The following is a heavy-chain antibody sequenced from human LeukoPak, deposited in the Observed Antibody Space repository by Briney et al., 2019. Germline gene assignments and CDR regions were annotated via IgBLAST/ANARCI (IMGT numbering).Heavy chain of an antibody. J-gene: IGHJ2*01. V-gene: IGHV1-46*01. Sequence: GPSVTVSCKAHVHTLTKYYLHWVQQDPAQALKWLGVINHSVRSTSYAQKFHGRVKMTRNTPTSTVYTELSSLRSEDTAVYYCARSGSSVWYHFDLWGRGTLVTVSS. CDR2: INHSVRST. CDR1: VHTLTKYY. D-gene: IGHD6-19*01. CDR3: ARSGSSVWYHFDL.